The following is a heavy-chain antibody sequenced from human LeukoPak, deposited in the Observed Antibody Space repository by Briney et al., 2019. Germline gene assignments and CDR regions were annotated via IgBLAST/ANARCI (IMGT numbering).Heavy chain of an antibody. CDR3: ANEIRPNDY. Sequence: PGGSLRLSCAASGFTGSNNYMSWVRQAPGKGLEWVSAIHSSGGTYYADSVKGRFTISRDNSKNTLYLQMNSLRAEDTAVYYCANEIRPNDYWGQGTQVTVSS. CDR2: IHSSGGT. D-gene: IGHD4-17*01. J-gene: IGHJ4*02. CDR1: GFTGSNNY. V-gene: IGHV3-53*01.